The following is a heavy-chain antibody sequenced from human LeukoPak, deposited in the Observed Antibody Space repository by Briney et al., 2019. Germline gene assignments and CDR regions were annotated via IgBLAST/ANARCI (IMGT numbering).Heavy chain of an antibody. Sequence: GGSLRLSCAASGITFSSYGMHWVRQAPGKGLEWVAVISYDGSNKYYADSVKGRFTISRDNSKNTLCLQMNSLRAEDTAVYYCAREAPYYYDSSGYYFDYWGQGTLVTVSS. V-gene: IGHV3-30*03. CDR3: AREAPYYYDSSGYYFDY. J-gene: IGHJ4*02. CDR2: ISYDGSNK. D-gene: IGHD3-22*01. CDR1: GITFSSYG.